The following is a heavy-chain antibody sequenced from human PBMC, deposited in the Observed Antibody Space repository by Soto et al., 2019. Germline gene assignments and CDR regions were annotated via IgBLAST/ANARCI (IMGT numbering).Heavy chain of an antibody. CDR1: GFTFSSYG. V-gene: IGHV3-33*01. D-gene: IGHD4-17*01. Sequence: QVQLVESGGGVVQPGRSLRLSCAASGFTFSSYGMHWVRQAPGKGLEWVAVIWYDGSNKYCADSVKGRFTISRDNSKNTLYLQMNSLRAEDTAVYYCARDGDYGGYFDYWGQGTLVTVSS. J-gene: IGHJ4*02. CDR2: IWYDGSNK. CDR3: ARDGDYGGYFDY.